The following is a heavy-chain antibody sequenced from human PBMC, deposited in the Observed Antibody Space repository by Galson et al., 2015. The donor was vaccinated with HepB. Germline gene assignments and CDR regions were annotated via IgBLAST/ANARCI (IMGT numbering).Heavy chain of an antibody. V-gene: IGHV3-53*04. CDR1: GFSVSTNY. CDR3: VTEVLYDSGRYYTPGY. Sequence: SLRLSCAGSGFSVSTNYMSWVRQAPGKGLEWVAVIYTNGNIFYSDSVKGRFTMSRQFSKDAVYLQLNNVRPEDSALYYCVTEVLYDSGRYYTPGYWGQGTLVTVSA. J-gene: IGHJ4*02. D-gene: IGHD3-22*01. CDR2: IYTNGNI.